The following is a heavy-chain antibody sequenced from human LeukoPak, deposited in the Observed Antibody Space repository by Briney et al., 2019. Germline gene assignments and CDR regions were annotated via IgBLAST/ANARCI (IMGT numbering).Heavy chain of an antibody. CDR2: ISWNSGSI. J-gene: IGHJ1*01. V-gene: IGHV3-9*01. CDR3: AKDKGWCSSGGSCGPFQH. D-gene: IGHD2-15*01. Sequence: GGSLRLSCAASGFTFDDYAMHWVRQAPGKGLEWVSGISWNSGSIGYADSVKGRFTISRDNAKNSLYLQMNSLRAEDTALYYCAKDKGWCSSGGSCGPFQHWGQGTLVTVSS. CDR1: GFTFDDYA.